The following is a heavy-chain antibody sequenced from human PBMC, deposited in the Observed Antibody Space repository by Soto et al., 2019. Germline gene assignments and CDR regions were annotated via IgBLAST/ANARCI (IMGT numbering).Heavy chain of an antibody. J-gene: IGHJ4*02. D-gene: IGHD3-10*01. CDR3: ARSVGGSNVNFDY. V-gene: IGHV1-8*01. CDR2: MNPDSGNT. Sequence: QVQLVQSGAEVRTPGASVKVSCKASGYTFTSYDINWVRQATGQGPEWMGWMNPDSGNTGYVLKFQGRVTMTRNTAISTAYMELSSLRSEDTAVYYCARSVGGSNVNFDYWGQGTLVTVSS. CDR1: GYTFTSYD.